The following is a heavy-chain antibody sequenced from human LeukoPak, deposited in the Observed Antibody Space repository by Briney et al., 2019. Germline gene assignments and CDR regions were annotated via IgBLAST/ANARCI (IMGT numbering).Heavy chain of an antibody. CDR3: AREVYCSGGSCFKAPGGFDP. J-gene: IGHJ5*02. CDR1: GFTVSSNY. D-gene: IGHD2-15*01. V-gene: IGHV3-66*02. Sequence: GGSLRLSCAASGFTVSSNYMSWVRQAPGKGLEWVSVIYSGGSTYYADSVKGRFTVSRDNSKNTLYLQMNSLRDEDTAVYYCAREVYCSGGSCFKAPGGFDPWGQGTLVTVSS. CDR2: IYSGGST.